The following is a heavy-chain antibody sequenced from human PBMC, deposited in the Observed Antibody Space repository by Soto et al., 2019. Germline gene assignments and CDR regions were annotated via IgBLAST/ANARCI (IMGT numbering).Heavy chain of an antibody. CDR1: GYTFTSYD. V-gene: IGHV1-8*01. Sequence: ASVKVSCKASGYTFTSYDINWVRQATGQGLEWMGWMNPNSGNTGYAQKFQGRVTMTRNTSISTAYMELSSLRSEDSDVYYCATLQGRDCSGGSCYSPRNWFDPWGQGTLVTVSS. CDR2: MNPNSGNT. D-gene: IGHD2-15*01. CDR3: ATLQGRDCSGGSCYSPRNWFDP. J-gene: IGHJ5*02.